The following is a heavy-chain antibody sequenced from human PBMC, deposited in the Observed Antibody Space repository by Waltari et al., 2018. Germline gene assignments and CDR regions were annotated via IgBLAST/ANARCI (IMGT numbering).Heavy chain of an antibody. D-gene: IGHD6-13*01. J-gene: IGHJ4*02. CDR2: IYTSGST. V-gene: IGHV4-4*07. CDR3: ARQYSSSWYEENHFDY. CDR1: GCSISRYY. Sequence: QVQLQESGPGLVKPSETLSLTCTVSGCSISRYYWSWIRTPAGKGLEWIGRIYTSGSTNYNPSLKSRVTMSVDTSKNQFSLKLSSVTAADTAVYYCARQYSSSWYEENHFDYWGQGTLVTVSS.